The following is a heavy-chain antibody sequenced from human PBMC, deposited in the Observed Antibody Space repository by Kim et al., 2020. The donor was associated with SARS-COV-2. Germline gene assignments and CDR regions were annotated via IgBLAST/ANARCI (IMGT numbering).Heavy chain of an antibody. Sequence: ASVKVSCKASGYTFTSYGISWVRQAPGQGPEWMGWISPDNGNTNDAQNLQGMFTLTTETAPRTATTELMICRSDEPAVYYWSRGSQYCISTIVYLDYWCQ. V-gene: IGHV1-18*01. J-gene: IGHJ4*02. D-gene: IGHD2-2*01. CDR1: GYTFTSYG. CDR3: SRGSQYCISTIVYLDY. CDR2: ISPDNGNT.